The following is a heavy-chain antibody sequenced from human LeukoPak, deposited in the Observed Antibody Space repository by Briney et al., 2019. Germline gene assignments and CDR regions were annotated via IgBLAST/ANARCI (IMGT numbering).Heavy chain of an antibody. Sequence: SETLSLTCTVSGYSISSGYYWGWVRQPPGKGLEWIGSIYHSGSTYYNPSLKSRVTISVDTSKNQFSLKLSSVTAADTAVYYCARLSVGATFRWDYWGQGTLVTVSS. D-gene: IGHD1-26*01. CDR1: GYSISSGYY. J-gene: IGHJ4*02. CDR2: IYHSGST. CDR3: ARLSVGATFRWDY. V-gene: IGHV4-38-2*02.